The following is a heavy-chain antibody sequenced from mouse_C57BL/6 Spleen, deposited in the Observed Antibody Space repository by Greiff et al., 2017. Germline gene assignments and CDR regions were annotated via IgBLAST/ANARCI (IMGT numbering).Heavy chain of an antibody. D-gene: IGHD2-1*01. CDR3: ARVCYGSDY. V-gene: IGHV1-39*01. Sequence: VQLQQSGPELVKPGASVKLSCKASGYSFTDYSMNWVKQSPGQSLEWIGVINPNYGTTSYNQKFKGKATLTVDQSSSTAYMQLTSLTSEDSAVDDCARVCYGSDYWGQGTTLTVSS. CDR2: INPNYGTT. CDR1: GYSFTDYS. J-gene: IGHJ2*01.